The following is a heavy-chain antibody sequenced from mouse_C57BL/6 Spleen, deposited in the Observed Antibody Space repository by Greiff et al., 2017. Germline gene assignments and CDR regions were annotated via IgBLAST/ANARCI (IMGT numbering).Heavy chain of an antibody. Sequence: EVQLVESGGDLVKPGGSLKLSCAASGFTFSSYGMSWVRQTPDKRLEWVATISSGGSYTYYPDSVKGRFTISRDNAKNTLYLQMSSLKSEDTAMYYCARHPYDYDEEAWFAYWGQGTLVTVSA. J-gene: IGHJ3*01. V-gene: IGHV5-6*01. CDR2: ISSGGSYT. CDR1: GFTFSSYG. D-gene: IGHD2-4*01. CDR3: ARHPYDYDEEAWFAY.